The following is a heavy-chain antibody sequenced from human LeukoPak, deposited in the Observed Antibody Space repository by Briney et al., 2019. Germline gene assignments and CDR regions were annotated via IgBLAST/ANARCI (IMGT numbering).Heavy chain of an antibody. J-gene: IGHJ4*02. CDR2: IRSKANSYAT. D-gene: IGHD6-13*01. CDR1: GFTFSDYG. CDR3: TRSLTGYSSSWYPID. Sequence: GGSLRLSCAASGFTFSDYGMHWVRQASGKGLEWVGRIRSKANSYATAYAASVKGRFTISRDDSKNTAYLQMNSLKTEDTAVYYCTRSLTGYSSSWYPIDWGQGTLVTVSS. V-gene: IGHV3-73*01.